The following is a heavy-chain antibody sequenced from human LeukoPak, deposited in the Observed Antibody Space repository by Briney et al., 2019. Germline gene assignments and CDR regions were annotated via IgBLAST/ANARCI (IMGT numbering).Heavy chain of an antibody. V-gene: IGHV3-21*01. D-gene: IGHD1-1*01. J-gene: IGHJ4*02. CDR1: GFTFSSYS. CDR2: ISSTGIYI. CDR3: VKITSVTGGDC. Sequence: GGSLRLSCAASGFTFSSYSLNWVRQAPGKGLEWVSSISSTGIYIYYADSVKGRFTISRDNAKNSLYLQMNSLRVEDTAVYYCVKITSVTGGDCWGQGTRLTVSS.